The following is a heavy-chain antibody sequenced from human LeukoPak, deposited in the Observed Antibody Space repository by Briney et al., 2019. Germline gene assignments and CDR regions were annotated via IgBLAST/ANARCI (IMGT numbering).Heavy chain of an antibody. CDR3: ARDVSAFTPIFIQFGENLKTIDY. Sequence: SETLSLTCTVSGGSISSSSYYWGWIRQPPGKGLEWIGSIYYSGSTYYNPSLKSRVTISVDTSKNQFSLKLSSVTAADTAVYYCARDVSAFTPIFIQFGENLKTIDYWGQGTLVTVSS. D-gene: IGHD3-10*01. CDR2: IYYSGST. CDR1: GGSISSSSYY. J-gene: IGHJ4*02. V-gene: IGHV4-39*02.